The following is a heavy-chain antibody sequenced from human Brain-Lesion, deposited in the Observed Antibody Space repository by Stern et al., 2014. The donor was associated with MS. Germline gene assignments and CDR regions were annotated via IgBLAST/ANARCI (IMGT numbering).Heavy chain of an antibody. CDR2: ISYTGST. CDR3: ARPSGLFEY. Sequence: QVQLVESGPGLVKPSETLSLTCTVSGGSISRSTYYWGWIRQPPGKGLEWIGSISYTGSTFYNPSLKSRVTISVGMSNHQFSLKLSSVTAADTAVYYCARPSGLFEYWGPGTHVTVSS. D-gene: IGHD3-16*01. V-gene: IGHV4-39*01. J-gene: IGHJ4*02. CDR1: GGSISRSTYY.